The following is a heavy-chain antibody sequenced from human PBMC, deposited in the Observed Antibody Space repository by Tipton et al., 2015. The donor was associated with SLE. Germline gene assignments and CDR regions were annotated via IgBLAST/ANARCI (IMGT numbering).Heavy chain of an antibody. J-gene: IGHJ4*02. V-gene: IGHV3-30*02. CDR3: AKEGVYGNYFDY. CDR2: IRYDGSNK. Sequence: SGFTFSSYGMHWVRQAPGKGLEWVAFIRYDGSNKYYADSVKGRFTISRDNSKNTLYLQMNSLRAEDTAVYYCAKEGVYGNYFDYWGQGTLVTVSS. D-gene: IGHD6-6*01. CDR1: GFTFSSYG.